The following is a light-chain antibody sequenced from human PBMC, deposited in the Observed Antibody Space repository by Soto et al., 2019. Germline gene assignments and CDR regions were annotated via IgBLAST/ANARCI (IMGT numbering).Light chain of an antibody. CDR1: SSNIGNNY. CDR2: ENH. Sequence: QSVLPQPPSVSVAPGQKVTISCSGSSSNIGNNYVSWYQQLPGTAPKLLIYENHKRPSGIPDRFSGSKSGTSATLGITGLQTGDEADYYCGTWDSSLSSWVFGGGTKLTVL. V-gene: IGLV1-51*02. CDR3: GTWDSSLSSWV. J-gene: IGLJ3*02.